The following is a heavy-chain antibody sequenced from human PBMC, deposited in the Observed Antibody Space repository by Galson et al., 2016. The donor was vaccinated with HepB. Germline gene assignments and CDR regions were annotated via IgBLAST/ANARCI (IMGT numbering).Heavy chain of an antibody. Sequence: SVKVSCKASGGTFTTYGINWVRQAPGQGLEWMGWISAYNGKTDYAQKLQGRVTMTTDTPTSTAYMELRCLRSDDTAVDYCARRIVVVPRSDYYYYYMDVWGKGTTVTVSS. D-gene: IGHD2-2*01. CDR2: ISAYNGKT. CDR3: ARRIVVVPRSDYYYYYMDV. J-gene: IGHJ6*03. V-gene: IGHV1-18*01. CDR1: GGTFTTYG.